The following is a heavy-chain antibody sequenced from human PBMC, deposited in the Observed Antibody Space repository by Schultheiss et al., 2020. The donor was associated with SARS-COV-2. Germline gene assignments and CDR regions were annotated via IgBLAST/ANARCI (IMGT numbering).Heavy chain of an antibody. Sequence: GGSLRLSCTASGFTFNNFAMSWVRQAPGKGLEWVANIKQDGSEKYYTDSVKGRFTISRDNAKNSVFLQMNNVRAEDTAVYYCARDVGDAFDMWGQGTMVTVSS. J-gene: IGHJ3*02. D-gene: IGHD1-26*01. CDR2: IKQDGSEK. CDR1: GFTFNNFA. CDR3: ARDVGDAFDM. V-gene: IGHV3-7*04.